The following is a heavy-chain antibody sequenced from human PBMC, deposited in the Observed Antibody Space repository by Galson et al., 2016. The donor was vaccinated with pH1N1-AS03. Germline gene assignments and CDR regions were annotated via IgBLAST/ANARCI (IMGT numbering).Heavy chain of an antibody. J-gene: IGHJ3*02. CDR1: GYTFTRYY. CDR2: INPSDGGT. V-gene: IGHV1-46*01. CDR3: AGGMGSGHNRGFDI. Sequence: SVKVSCKASGYTFTRYYMHWVRKDPGQGLEWMGIINPSDGGTRFAQKFQGRDNMTRDTSTSTVYMALSSLRSEDTAVYHCAGGMGSGHNRGFDIWGQGTRVTVSS. D-gene: IGHD5-24*01.